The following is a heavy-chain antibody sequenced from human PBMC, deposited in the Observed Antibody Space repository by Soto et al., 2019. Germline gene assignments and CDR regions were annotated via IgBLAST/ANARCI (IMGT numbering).Heavy chain of an antibody. D-gene: IGHD6-13*01. CDR1: GGSFSGYY. CDR3: ARVRNVKEQQLVGVYYYYYYMDV. V-gene: IGHV4-34*01. J-gene: IGHJ6*03. CDR2: INHSGST. Sequence: SETLSLTCAVYGGSFSGYYWSWIRQPPGKGLEWIGEINHSGSTNYNPSLKSRVTISVDTSKNQFSLKLSSVTAADTAVYYCARVRNVKEQQLVGVYYYYYYMDVWGKGTTVTVSS.